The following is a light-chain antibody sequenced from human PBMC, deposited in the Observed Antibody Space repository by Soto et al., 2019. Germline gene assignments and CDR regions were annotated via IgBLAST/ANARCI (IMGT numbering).Light chain of an antibody. Sequence: DIVMTQSPDSLAVSLGERATINCKSSQSVLHSSNNKNYLAWYQQKPGQPPKLLIYWASTRESGVPDRFSGSGSGTDFTLTISSLQAEDVAVYYSQNYYSTPQTFGQGTKVEIK. CDR1: QSVLHSSNNKNY. V-gene: IGKV4-1*01. CDR3: QNYYSTPQT. J-gene: IGKJ1*01. CDR2: WAS.